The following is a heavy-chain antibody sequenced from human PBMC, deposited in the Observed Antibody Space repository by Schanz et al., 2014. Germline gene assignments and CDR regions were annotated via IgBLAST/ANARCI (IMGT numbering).Heavy chain of an antibody. Sequence: QVHLVQSGAEVKKPGASVKVSCKASGYTYTGYYIHWVRQAPGQGLEWMGWINPNSGDTTYAQRFQGRVTMTRDTSISAAYMELNRLRFDDTAVYYCAGATYSSSWYGGSEYFQHWGQGTLVTVSS. CDR1: GYTYTGYY. J-gene: IGHJ1*01. CDR2: INPNSGDT. CDR3: AGATYSSSWYGGSEYFQH. D-gene: IGHD6-13*01. V-gene: IGHV1-2*02.